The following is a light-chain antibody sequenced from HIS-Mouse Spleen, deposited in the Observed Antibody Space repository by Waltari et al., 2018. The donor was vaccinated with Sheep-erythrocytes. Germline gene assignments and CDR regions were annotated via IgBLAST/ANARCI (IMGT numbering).Light chain of an antibody. J-gene: IGLJ2*01. Sequence: SYELTQPPSVSVSPGQTASITCSGDKLGDKYACWYHQKPGQSPVLVIYQDSKRPSGIPERFSCSNSGNTATLNISGTQAMDEADYYCQAWDSSTVVFGGGTKLTVL. V-gene: IGLV3-1*01. CDR1: KLGDKY. CDR3: QAWDSSTVV. CDR2: QDS.